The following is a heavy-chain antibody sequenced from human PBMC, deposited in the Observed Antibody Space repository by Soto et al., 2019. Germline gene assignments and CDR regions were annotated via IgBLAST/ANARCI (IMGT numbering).Heavy chain of an antibody. CDR3: ARDTRYYDFWSGPFDY. J-gene: IGHJ4*02. Sequence: VASVKVSCKASGYTFTSYAMHWVRQAPGQRLEWMGWINAGNGNTKYSQKFQGRVTITRDTSASTAYMELSSLRSEDTAVYYCARDTRYYDFWSGPFDYWGQGTLVTVSS. CDR2: INAGNGNT. CDR1: GYTFTSYA. V-gene: IGHV1-3*01. D-gene: IGHD3-3*01.